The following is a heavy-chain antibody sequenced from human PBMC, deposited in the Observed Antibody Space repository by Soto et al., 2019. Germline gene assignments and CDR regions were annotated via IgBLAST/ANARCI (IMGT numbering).Heavy chain of an antibody. CDR2: ISGSGGST. CDR1: EFTFSSDA. D-gene: IGHD6-19*01. J-gene: IGHJ4*02. V-gene: IGHV3-23*01. CDR3: AKGPGPGHWLATGCYYFDY. Sequence: EMQLLDSGGGLVQAGGSLRLSCAASEFTFSSDAMSWVRQGPGKGLEWVSGISGSGGSTYYADSVKGRFTISRDNSKNTLSLQMNSLRAEDTAVYYCAKGPGPGHWLATGCYYFDYWGQGTLVTVSS.